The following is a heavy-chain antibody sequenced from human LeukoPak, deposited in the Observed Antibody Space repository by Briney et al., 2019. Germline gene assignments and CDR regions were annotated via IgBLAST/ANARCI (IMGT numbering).Heavy chain of an antibody. CDR2: IYYSGST. J-gene: IGHJ3*02. D-gene: IGHD2-21*02. V-gene: IGHV4-59*01. Sequence: SETLSLTCTVSGGSISSYYWSWIRQPPGKGLEWIGYIYYSGSTNYNPSLKSRVTISVDTSKNQFSLKLSSVTAADTAVYYCAGDSSYCGGDCYSDDAFDIWGQGTMVTVSS. CDR1: GGSISSYY. CDR3: AGDSSYCGGDCYSDDAFDI.